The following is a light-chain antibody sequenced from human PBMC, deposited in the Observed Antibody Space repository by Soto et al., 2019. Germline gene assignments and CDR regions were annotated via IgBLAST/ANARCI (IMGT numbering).Light chain of an antibody. J-gene: IGKJ5*01. Sequence: EIVLTQSPVTLSLSPGERATLSCRASQTLSNSFIAWYQQKPGQAPRLLIYGASSRATGIPDRFSGSGSGTDFTLTISRLEPEDFAVYYCQQYGSSPLITFGQGTRLEIK. CDR1: QTLSNSF. CDR3: QQYGSSPLIT. V-gene: IGKV3-20*01. CDR2: GAS.